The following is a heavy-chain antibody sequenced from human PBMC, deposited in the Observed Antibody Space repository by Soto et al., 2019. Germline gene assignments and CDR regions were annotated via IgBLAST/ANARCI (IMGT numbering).Heavy chain of an antibody. Sequence: EVQLVESGGGLVKPGGSLRLSCAASGFTFSNAWMSWVRQAPGKGLEWVGRIKSKTDGGTTDYAAPVKGRFTISRDDSENTLYLQMNSLKTEDTAGYCCTTARVGASDFDYWGQGTLVTVSS. J-gene: IGHJ4*02. CDR1: GFTFSNAW. CDR3: TTARVGASDFDY. CDR2: IKSKTDGGTT. V-gene: IGHV3-15*01. D-gene: IGHD1-26*01.